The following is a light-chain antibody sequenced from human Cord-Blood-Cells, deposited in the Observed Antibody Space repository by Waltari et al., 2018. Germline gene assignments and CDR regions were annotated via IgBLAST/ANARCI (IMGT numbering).Light chain of an antibody. Sequence: QSVLTQPPSASGTPGQRVTTSCSGTSPNIGSHYVYWYQQLPGTAPKLLIYRNNQRPSGVPDRFSGSKSGTSASLAISGLRSEDEADYYCAAWDDSLSGPVFGGGTKLTVL. CDR2: RNN. CDR3: AAWDDSLSGPV. V-gene: IGLV1-47*01. CDR1: SPNIGSHY. J-gene: IGLJ3*02.